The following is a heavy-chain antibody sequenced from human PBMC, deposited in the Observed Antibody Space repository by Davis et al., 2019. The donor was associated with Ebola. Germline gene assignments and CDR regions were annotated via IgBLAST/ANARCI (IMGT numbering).Heavy chain of an antibody. V-gene: IGHV3-74*01. CDR3: AKQRGVGAIDYDY. CDR2: IHSDGTST. CDR1: GFSFSSTW. J-gene: IGHJ4*02. D-gene: IGHD1-26*01. Sequence: GESLKISCAASGFSFSSTWMHWVRQAPGKGLVWVSRIHSDGTSTIYTDSVKGRFTISRDNAKNTLYLQMNSLRAEDTAVYYCAKQRGVGAIDYDYWGRGTVVTVSS.